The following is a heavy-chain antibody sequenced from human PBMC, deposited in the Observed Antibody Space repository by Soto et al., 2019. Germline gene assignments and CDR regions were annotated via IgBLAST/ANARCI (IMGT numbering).Heavy chain of an antibody. CDR3: AREGGGVYCSGGSCYGRYFDF. J-gene: IGHJ4*02. CDR2: IYSGGST. CDR1: GFTVSNNY. D-gene: IGHD2-15*01. Sequence: QPXGSLRLSCAASGFTVSNNYMSWVRQAPGKGLEWVSIIYSGGSTYYADSVQGRFTISRDNSKNTLFLQMSSLRAEDTVVYYCAREGGGVYCSGGSCYGRYFDFWGQGTRVTVSS. V-gene: IGHV3-53*01.